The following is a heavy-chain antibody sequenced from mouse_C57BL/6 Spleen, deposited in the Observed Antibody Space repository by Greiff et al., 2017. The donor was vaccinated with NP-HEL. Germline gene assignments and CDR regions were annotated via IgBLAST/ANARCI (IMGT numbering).Heavy chain of an antibody. D-gene: IGHD2-3*01. J-gene: IGHJ4*01. CDR2: IDPSDSET. CDR3: ARYDGYYGYYAMDY. V-gene: IGHV1-52*01. CDR1: GYTFTSYW. Sequence: QVQLQQPGAELVRPGSSVKLSCKASGYTFTSYWMHWVKQRPIQGLEWIGNIDPSDSETHYNQKFKDKATLTVDKSSSTAYMQLSSLTSEDSAVYYCARYDGYYGYYAMDYWGQGTSVTVSS.